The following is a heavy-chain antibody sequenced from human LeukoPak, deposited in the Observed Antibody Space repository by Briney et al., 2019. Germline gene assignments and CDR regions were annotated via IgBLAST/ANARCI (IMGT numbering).Heavy chain of an antibody. CDR2: ISSSGSAI. Sequence: GGSLRLSCAASGFTFSSYEIIWLRQAPGRGLEWVSYISSSGSAIYYVDSVKGRFTVSRDNAKNSLFLQMNSPRAEDTAVYYCVRVKGSYFDYWGQGALVTVSS. D-gene: IGHD2-15*01. V-gene: IGHV3-48*03. CDR3: VRVKGSYFDY. CDR1: GFTFSSYE. J-gene: IGHJ4*02.